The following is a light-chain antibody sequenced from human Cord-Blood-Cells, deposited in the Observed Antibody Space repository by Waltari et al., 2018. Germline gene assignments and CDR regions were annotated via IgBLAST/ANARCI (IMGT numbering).Light chain of an antibody. CDR1: SSHVGTYTL. V-gene: IGLV2-23*01. CDR2: EGR. CDR3: CSYAGSSTLV. Sequence: QSALTLPASVSGSPGQSITIPCTGTSSHVGTYTLVSWYQPHPGKAPKLMIYEGRKRPSGVSNRFSGSKSGNTASLTISGLQAEDEADYYCCSYAGSSTLVFGGGTKLTVL. J-gene: IGLJ3*02.